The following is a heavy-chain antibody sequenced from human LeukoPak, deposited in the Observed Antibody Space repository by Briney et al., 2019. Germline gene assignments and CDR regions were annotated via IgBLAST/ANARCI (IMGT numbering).Heavy chain of an antibody. CDR3: TTRLLTTNDY. J-gene: IGHJ4*02. CDR2: IKKKTEGGTT. D-gene: IGHD3-9*01. CDR1: GFTFSNVW. Sequence: GGSLRLSCAASGFTFSNVWMNWVRQAPGKGLEWLGRIKKKTEGGTTDCAAPVKGRFTISRDASKNTLYLQMDSLNTEDTAVYYCTTRLLTTNDYWGQGTLVTVSS. V-gene: IGHV3-15*01.